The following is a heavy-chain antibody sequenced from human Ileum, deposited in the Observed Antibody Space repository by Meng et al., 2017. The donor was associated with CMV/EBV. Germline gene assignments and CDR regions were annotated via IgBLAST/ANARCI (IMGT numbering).Heavy chain of an antibody. CDR2: IDTNTGNP. CDR1: GYTFTTNN. CDR3: ARDGLSGRYFDY. V-gene: IGHV7-4-1*02. J-gene: IGHJ4*02. Sequence: QVYLVQSGSELKKPGASVKASCKTSGYTFTTNNIIWVRQAPGQGPEWMGWIDTNTGNPTYAQAFTGRFVFSLDTSVNTAYLQITSLKAEDTAVYYCARDGLSGRYFDYWGQGTLVTVSS. D-gene: IGHD1-26*01.